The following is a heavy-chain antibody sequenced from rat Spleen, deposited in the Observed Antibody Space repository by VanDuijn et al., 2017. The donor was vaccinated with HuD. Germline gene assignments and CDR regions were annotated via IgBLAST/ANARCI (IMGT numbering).Heavy chain of an antibody. CDR2: INYDGSST. V-gene: IGHV5-20*01. D-gene: IGHD3-8*01. J-gene: IGHJ3*01. Sequence: EVQLVESDGGLVQPGRSLKLSCAASGFTFSDYYMAWVRQAPTKGLEWVATINYDGSSTYYRDSVKGRFTISRDNAKSTLYLQMDSLRSEDTATYYSTTYPFSYWGQGTLVTVSS. CDR3: TTYPFSY. CDR1: GFTFSDYY.